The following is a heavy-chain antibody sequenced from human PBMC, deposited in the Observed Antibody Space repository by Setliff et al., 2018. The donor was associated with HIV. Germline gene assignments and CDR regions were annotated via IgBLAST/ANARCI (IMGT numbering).Heavy chain of an antibody. V-gene: IGHV4-59*01. J-gene: IGHJ4*02. CDR3: ARGVNFDY. Sequence: SETLSLTCSVSGGSFSGYYWSWIRQPPGKGLEWIGYIYFYNSGSTNYNPSLTSRVTISADTSRNQFSLKLTSVTAADTAIYYCARGVNFDYWGQGTQVTVSS. CDR2: IYFYNSGST. CDR1: GGSFSGYY. D-gene: IGHD3-3*01.